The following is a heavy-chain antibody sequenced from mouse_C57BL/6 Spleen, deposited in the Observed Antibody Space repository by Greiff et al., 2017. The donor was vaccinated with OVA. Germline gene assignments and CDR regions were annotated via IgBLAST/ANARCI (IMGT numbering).Heavy chain of an antibody. CDR3: ARSAHYYGSSTWCAY. Sequence: VQLQQPGAELVKPGASVKMSCKASGYTFTGYWITWVKQRPGQGLEWIGDIYPGSGSTNYNEKFKSKATLTVDTSSSTAYMQLSSLTSEDSAVYYCARSAHYYGSSTWCAYWGQGTLVTVSA. J-gene: IGHJ3*01. CDR2: IYPGSGST. D-gene: IGHD1-1*01. CDR1: GYTFTGYW. V-gene: IGHV1-55*01.